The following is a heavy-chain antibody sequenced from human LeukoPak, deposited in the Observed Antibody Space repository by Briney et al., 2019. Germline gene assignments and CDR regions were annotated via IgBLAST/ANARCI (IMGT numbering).Heavy chain of an antibody. CDR2: IYHSGST. Sequence: SETLSLTCTVSGFSISSGYYWGWIRQPPGKGLEWIGIIYHSGSTYYDPSLKSRVTISVDTSKNQFSLRLSSVTAADTAVYYCSSGSFYHPSNWGQGTLVTVSS. J-gene: IGHJ4*02. D-gene: IGHD3-10*01. V-gene: IGHV4-38-2*02. CDR1: GFSISSGYY. CDR3: SSGSFYHPSN.